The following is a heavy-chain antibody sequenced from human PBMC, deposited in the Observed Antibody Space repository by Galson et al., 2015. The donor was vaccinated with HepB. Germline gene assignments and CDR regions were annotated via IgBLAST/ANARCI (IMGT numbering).Heavy chain of an antibody. CDR2: IRTQANSYAT. V-gene: IGHV3-73*01. CDR1: GFTFSGSD. J-gene: IGHJ6*02. CDR3: TNDSLCYIDA. Sequence: SLRLSCAASGFTFSGSDMHWVRQASGKGLEWIGRIRTQANSYATTYSASVKGRFTIFRDDSKNTAYLQMNSLKIEDTAVYYCTNDSLCYIDAWGQGTTVTVSS. D-gene: IGHD2-15*01.